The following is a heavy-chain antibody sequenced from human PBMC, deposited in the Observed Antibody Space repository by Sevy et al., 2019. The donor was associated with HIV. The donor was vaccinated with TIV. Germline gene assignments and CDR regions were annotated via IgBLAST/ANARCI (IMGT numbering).Heavy chain of an antibody. CDR2: ISYDGSNT. CDR3: ARDGGYDSRGYDLSNY. V-gene: IGHV3-30-3*01. CDR1: GFTFTTYV. D-gene: IGHD3-22*01. J-gene: IGHJ4*02. Sequence: GSLRLSCAASGFTFTTYVMHWVRQAPGKGLEWVAVISYDGSNTYYADSVKGRFTISRDSSKNTLYLQMNSLRAEDTAVYFCARDGGYDSRGYDLSNYWGQGTLVTVSS.